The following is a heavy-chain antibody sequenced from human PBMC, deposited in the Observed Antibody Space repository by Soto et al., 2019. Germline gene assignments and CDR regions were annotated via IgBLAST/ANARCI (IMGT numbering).Heavy chain of an antibody. CDR2: IRSKANSYAT. V-gene: IGHV3-73*01. CDR3: TRRGGIVVVPAAQHGGGYYYMDV. Sequence: RGSLRLSCAASGFTFSGSAMHWVRQASGKGLEWVGRIRSKANSYATAYAASVKGRFTISRDDSKNTAYLQMNSLKTEDTAVYYCTRRGGIVVVPAAQHGGGYYYMDVWGKGTTVTVSS. CDR1: GFTFSGSA. J-gene: IGHJ6*03. D-gene: IGHD2-2*01.